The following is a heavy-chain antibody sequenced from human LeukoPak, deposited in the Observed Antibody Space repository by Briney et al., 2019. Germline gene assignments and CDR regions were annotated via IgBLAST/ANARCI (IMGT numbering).Heavy chain of an antibody. J-gene: IGHJ4*02. CDR2: INPNSGGT. CDR1: GYTFTGYY. D-gene: IGHD2-2*01. V-gene: IGHV1-2*02. CDR3: ARDSASFHYFDY. Sequence: ASVKVSCKASGYTFTGYYMHWVRQAPGQGLEWMGWINPNSGGTNYAQKFQGRVTMTRDTSISTAYMELSRLRSDDTAVYYCARDSASFHYFDYWGQGTLVTVSS.